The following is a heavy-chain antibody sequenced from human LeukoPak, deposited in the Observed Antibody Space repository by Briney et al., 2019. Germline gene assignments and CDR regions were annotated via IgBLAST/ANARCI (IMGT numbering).Heavy chain of an antibody. Sequence: SETLSLTCTVSGGSISSYYWSWIRQPPGKGLEWIGYIYHSGSTNYNPSLKSRVTISVDTSKNQFSLKLSSVTAADTAVYYCARDAVTLTAGRAFDIWGQGTMVTVSS. J-gene: IGHJ3*02. CDR2: IYHSGST. D-gene: IGHD4-17*01. V-gene: IGHV4-59*01. CDR3: ARDAVTLTAGRAFDI. CDR1: GGSISSYY.